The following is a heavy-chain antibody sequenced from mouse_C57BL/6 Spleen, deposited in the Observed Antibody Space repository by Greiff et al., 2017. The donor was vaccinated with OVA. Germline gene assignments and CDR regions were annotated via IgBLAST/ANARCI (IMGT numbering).Heavy chain of an antibody. V-gene: IGHV3-6*01. J-gene: IGHJ2*01. CDR2: ISYDGSN. Sequence: EVKLMESGPGLVKPSQSLSLTCSVTGYSITSGYYWNWIRQFPGNILEWSGYISYDGSNNYNPSLKNRISITRDTSKNQFFLKLNSVTTEDTATYYCARVESYFDYWGQGTTLTVSS. CDR1: GYSITSGYY. CDR3: ARVESYFDY.